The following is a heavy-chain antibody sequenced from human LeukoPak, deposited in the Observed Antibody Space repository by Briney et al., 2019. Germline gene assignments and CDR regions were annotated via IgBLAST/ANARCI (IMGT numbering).Heavy chain of an antibody. CDR3: ARRWLQYYFDY. Sequence: SETLSLTCTVSGGSISSYYWSWIRQPAGKGLEWIGYIYYSGSTNHNPSLKSRVTISVDTSKNQFSLNLTSVAAADTAVYYCARRWLQYYFDYWGQGTLVTVSS. V-gene: IGHV4-59*08. CDR1: GGSISSYY. J-gene: IGHJ4*02. CDR2: IYYSGST. D-gene: IGHD5-24*01.